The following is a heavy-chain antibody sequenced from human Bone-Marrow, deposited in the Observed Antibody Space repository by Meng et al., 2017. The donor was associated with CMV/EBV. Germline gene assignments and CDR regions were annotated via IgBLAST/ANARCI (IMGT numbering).Heavy chain of an antibody. V-gene: IGHV3-23*01. J-gene: IGHJ4*02. Sequence: ESLTISCAASGFTFSSYAMSWVRQAPGKGLEWVSAISGSGGSTYYADSVKGRFTISRDNSKNTLYLQMNSLRAEDTAVYYCARVTPPYYDFWSGYYIEYYFDYWGQGTLVTGSS. CDR1: GFTFSSYA. D-gene: IGHD3-3*01. CDR2: ISGSGGST. CDR3: ARVTPPYYDFWSGYYIEYYFDY.